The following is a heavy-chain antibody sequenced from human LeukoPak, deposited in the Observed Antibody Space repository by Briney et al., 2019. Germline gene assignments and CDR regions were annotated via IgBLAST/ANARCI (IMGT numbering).Heavy chain of an antibody. CDR1: GITFSDYY. CDR2: ISSSGSTI. CDR3: ARDPGLGMVRGVITDYFDY. D-gene: IGHD3-10*01. J-gene: IGHJ4*02. Sequence: PGGSLRLSCAASGITFSDYYMSWIRQAPGKGLEWVSYISSSGSTIYYADSVKGRFTISRDNAKNSLYLQMNSLRAEDTAVYYCARDPGLGMVRGVITDYFDYWGQGTLVTVSS. V-gene: IGHV3-11*01.